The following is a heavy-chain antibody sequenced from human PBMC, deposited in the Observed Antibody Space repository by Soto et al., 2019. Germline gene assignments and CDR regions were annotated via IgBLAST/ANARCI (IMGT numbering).Heavy chain of an antibody. CDR1: GFTFSSYS. J-gene: IGHJ4*02. CDR3: ARGNSISDY. CDR2: ISSSSSYI. D-gene: IGHD1-1*01. Sequence: LRLSCAASGFTFSSYSMNWVRQAPGKGLEWVSSISSSSSYIYYADSVKGRFTISRDNAKNSLYLQMNSLGAEDTAVYYCARGNSISDYWGQGTLVTVSS. V-gene: IGHV3-21*01.